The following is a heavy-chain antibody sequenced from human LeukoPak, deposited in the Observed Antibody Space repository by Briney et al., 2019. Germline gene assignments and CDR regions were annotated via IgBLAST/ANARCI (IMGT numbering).Heavy chain of an antibody. D-gene: IGHD3-10*01. J-gene: IGHJ4*02. CDR1: GFTFNTYS. Sequence: GGSLRLSCAASGFTFNTYSMTWVRQAPGKGLEWLSHISSSSDAIWYADSVKGRFTVSRDNAKNSLYLHMNSLRDEDTAVYYCARENWFKFDYWGQGSLVTVSS. CDR2: ISSSSDAI. CDR3: ARENWFKFDY. V-gene: IGHV3-48*02.